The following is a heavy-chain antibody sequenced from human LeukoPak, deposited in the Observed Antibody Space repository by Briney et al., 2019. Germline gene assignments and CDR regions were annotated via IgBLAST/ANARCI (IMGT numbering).Heavy chain of an antibody. CDR2: INTNTGNP. CDR3: ARVSRVAAAAQDWFDP. Sequence: GASVKVSCKASGYTFTSYAMNWVRQAPGQGLEWMGWINTNTGNPTYAQGFTGRFVFSLDTSVSTAYLQISSLKAEDTAVYYCARVSRVAAAAQDWFDPWGQGTLVTVSS. D-gene: IGHD6-13*01. J-gene: IGHJ5*02. V-gene: IGHV7-4-1*02. CDR1: GYTFTSYA.